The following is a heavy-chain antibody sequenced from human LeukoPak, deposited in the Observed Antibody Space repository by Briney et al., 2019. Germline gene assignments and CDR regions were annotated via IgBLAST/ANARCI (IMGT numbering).Heavy chain of an antibody. J-gene: IGHJ5*02. CDR2: IIPIFGTA. V-gene: IGHV1-69*13. Sequence: SVKVSCKASGGTFSSYAISWVRQAPGQGLEWMGGIIPIFGTANYAQKFQGRVTITADESTSTAYMELSSLRSEDTAVYYCARGAPGGDILIGWFDPWGQGTLVTVSS. CDR3: ARGAPGGDILIGWFDP. CDR1: GGTFSSYA. D-gene: IGHD3-9*01.